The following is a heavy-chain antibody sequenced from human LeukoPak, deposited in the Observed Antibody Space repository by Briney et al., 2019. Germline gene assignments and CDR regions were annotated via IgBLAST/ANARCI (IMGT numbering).Heavy chain of an antibody. CDR3: ARPYCSSTSCYEIAFDI. Sequence: GSLRLSCVASGLSFSSYSMSWIRQPPGKGLEWIGYIYYSGSTNYNPSLKSRVTISVDTSKNQFSLKLSSVTAADTAVYYCARPYCSSTSCYEIAFDIWGQGTMVTVSS. CDR2: IYYSGST. V-gene: IGHV4-59*08. D-gene: IGHD2-2*01. CDR1: GLSFSSYS. J-gene: IGHJ3*02.